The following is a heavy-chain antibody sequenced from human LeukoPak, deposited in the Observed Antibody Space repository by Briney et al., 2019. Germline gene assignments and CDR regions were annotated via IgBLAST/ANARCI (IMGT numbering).Heavy chain of an antibody. CDR2: IYYSGST. Sequence: SETLSLTCTVSGGSISSYYWSWIRQPPAKVLEWLGYIYYSGSTNYNPSLKSRVTISVDTSKNQFSLKLSSVTAADTAVYYCGRGIAVAGTSGYYYGMDVWGQGTTVTVSS. J-gene: IGHJ6*02. CDR1: GGSISSYY. D-gene: IGHD6-19*01. CDR3: GRGIAVAGTSGYYYGMDV. V-gene: IGHV4-59*01.